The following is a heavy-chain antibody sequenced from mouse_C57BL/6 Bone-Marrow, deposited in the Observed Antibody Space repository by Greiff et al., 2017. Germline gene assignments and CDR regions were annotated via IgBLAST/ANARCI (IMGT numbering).Heavy chain of an antibody. CDR1: GYTFTSTG. V-gene: IGHV1-74*01. D-gene: IGHD1-1*01. J-gene: IGHJ1*03. CDR3: ANYGSSYRYFDV. Sequence: QVQLQQPGAELVKPGASVKVSCKASGYTFTSTGCTEWIGRIHPSDSDTNYNQKFKGKATLTVDKSSSTAYMQLSSLTSEDSAVYYCANYGSSYRYFDVWGTGTTVTVSS. CDR2: IHPSDSDT.